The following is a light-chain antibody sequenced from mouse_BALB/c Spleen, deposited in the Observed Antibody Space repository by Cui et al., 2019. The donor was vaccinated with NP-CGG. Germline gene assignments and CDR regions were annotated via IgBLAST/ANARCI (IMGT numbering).Light chain of an antibody. CDR3: ALWYSNHWV. V-gene: IGLV1*01. CDR2: GSN. J-gene: IGLJ1*01. CDR1: TGAVTTSNY. Sequence: QAVVTQESALTTPPGETVTLTCRSSTGAVTTSNYANWIQEKTDHLFTGLIGGSNNRAPGVPARFSSSLIGDKTALTITGAQTEDEAIYFCALWYSNHWVFGGGTKLTVL.